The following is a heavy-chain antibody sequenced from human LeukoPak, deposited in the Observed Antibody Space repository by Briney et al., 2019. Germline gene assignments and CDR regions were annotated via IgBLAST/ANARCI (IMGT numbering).Heavy chain of an antibody. CDR2: IYYSGST. Sequence: SQTLSLTCTVSGGSISSGDYYWSWIRQPPGKGLEWIGYIYYSGSTYYNPSLKSRVTISVDTSKNQFSLKLSSVTAADTAVYYCASRNLMIVVVPDAFDIWGQGTMVTVSS. CDR1: GGSISSGDYY. J-gene: IGHJ3*02. V-gene: IGHV4-30-4*08. CDR3: ASRNLMIVVVPDAFDI. D-gene: IGHD3-22*01.